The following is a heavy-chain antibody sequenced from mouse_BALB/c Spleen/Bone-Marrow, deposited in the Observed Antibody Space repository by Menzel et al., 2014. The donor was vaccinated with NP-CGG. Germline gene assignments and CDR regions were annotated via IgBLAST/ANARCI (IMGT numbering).Heavy chain of an antibody. Sequence: VQLVESGAELMKLGASVKISCKATGYTFSRYWIEWVKQRPGHGLEWIGEILPGSGSTNYNEKFKGKATFTADTSSNTAYMQLSSLTSEDSAVYYCARWGYGSSYVGYFDVWGAGTTVTVSS. J-gene: IGHJ1*01. CDR1: GYTFSRYW. D-gene: IGHD1-1*01. V-gene: IGHV1-9*01. CDR3: ARWGYGSSYVGYFDV. CDR2: ILPGSGST.